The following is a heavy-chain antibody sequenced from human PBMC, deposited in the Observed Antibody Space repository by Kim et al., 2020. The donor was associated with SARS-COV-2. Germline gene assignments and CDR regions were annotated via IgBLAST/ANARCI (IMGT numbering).Heavy chain of an antibody. D-gene: IGHD3-10*01. CDR1: GGSFSGYY. Sequence: SETLSLTCAVYGGSFSGYYWTWIRQPPGKGLEWIGEINRGGSTHYNPSLKSRVTISVDTSQNQFSLKLSSVTAADTAMYYCARGDDSGGYYRGWGQGTLV. J-gene: IGHJ4*02. V-gene: IGHV4-34*01. CDR2: INRGGST. CDR3: ARGDDSGGYYRG.